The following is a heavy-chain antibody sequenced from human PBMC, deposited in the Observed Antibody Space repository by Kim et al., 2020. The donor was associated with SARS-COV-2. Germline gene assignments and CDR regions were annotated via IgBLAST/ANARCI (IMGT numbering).Heavy chain of an antibody. CDR3: ATFRLEGDWSAYHDTSGALGY. CDR2: IGSSSSYI. J-gene: IGHJ4*02. D-gene: IGHD3-22*01. Sequence: GGSLRLSCAASGFTFSTYTMNWVRQAPGKGLEWVSFIGSSSSYIYYADSVKGRFTISRDNAKNSLYLQMNSLRAEDTAVYYCATFRLEGDWSAYHDTSGALGYWGQGTLVTVSS. CDR1: GFTFSTYT. V-gene: IGHV3-21*01.